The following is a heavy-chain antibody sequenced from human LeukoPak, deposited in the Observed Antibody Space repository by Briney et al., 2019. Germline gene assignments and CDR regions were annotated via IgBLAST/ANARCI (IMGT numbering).Heavy chain of an antibody. Sequence: SETLSLTCTVSGGSISSYYWNWIRQPPGKGLEWIGYIYYGGSTNYNPSLKSRVTISVGTSKNQFSLKLSSVTAADTAVYYCARGGWYPESFQHWGQGALVTVSS. CDR3: ARGGWYPESFQH. D-gene: IGHD6-19*01. J-gene: IGHJ1*01. CDR1: GGSISSYY. CDR2: IYYGGST. V-gene: IGHV4-59*01.